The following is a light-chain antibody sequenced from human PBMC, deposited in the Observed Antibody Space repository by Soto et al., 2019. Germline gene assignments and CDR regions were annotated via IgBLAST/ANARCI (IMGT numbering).Light chain of an antibody. CDR3: SSHSSSSTLVV. V-gene: IGLV2-14*03. CDR2: DVN. Sequence: QSVLTQPASMSGSRGQSITISCTGTSSDVGGYNYVSWYRQHPGKAPKLMIYDVNNRPSGVSNRFSGSKSGNTASLTISGLQAEDEADYYCSSHSSSSTLVVFGGGTHLTVL. CDR1: SSDVGGYNY. J-gene: IGLJ2*01.